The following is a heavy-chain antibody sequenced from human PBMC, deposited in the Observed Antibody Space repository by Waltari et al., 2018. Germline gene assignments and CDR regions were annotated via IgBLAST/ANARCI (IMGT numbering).Heavy chain of an antibody. CDR3: AREIWFGESNGGNWFDP. CDR2: IWYDGSNK. Sequence: QVQLVESGGGVVQPGRSLRISCAASGFTFSSYGIPWVRQAPGKGLEWVALIWYDGSNKYYADSVKGRLTISRDNSKNTLYLQMNSLRAEDTAVYYCAREIWFGESNGGNWFDPWGQGTLVTVSS. D-gene: IGHD3-10*01. J-gene: IGHJ5*02. V-gene: IGHV3-33*08. CDR1: GFTFSSYG.